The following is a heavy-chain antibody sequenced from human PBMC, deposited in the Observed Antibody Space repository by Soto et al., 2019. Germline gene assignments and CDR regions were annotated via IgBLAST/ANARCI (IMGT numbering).Heavy chain of an antibody. J-gene: IGHJ3*02. D-gene: IGHD1-26*01. CDR3: ARLGAVGATKGFDI. CDR1: PEAVRWIYW. V-gene: IGHV4-4*02. CDR2: IYDGGST. Sequence: PTSTLSITYAVSPEAVRWIYWWHWFRQPPGKGLEWIGEIYDGGSTNYNPSLKSRVTMSVDKSKNNFSLKLSSVTAADTALYYCARLGAVGATKGFDIWGQGTTVT.